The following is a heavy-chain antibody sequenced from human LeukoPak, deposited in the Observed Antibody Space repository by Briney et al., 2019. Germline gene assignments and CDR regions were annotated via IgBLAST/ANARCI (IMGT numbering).Heavy chain of an antibody. CDR3: ARDRGSSSWYREMYYYYYYMDV. D-gene: IGHD6-13*01. V-gene: IGHV3-20*04. J-gene: IGHJ6*03. CDR2: INWNGGST. Sequence: GGSLRLSCAASGFTFSSYAMSWVRQAPGKGLEWVSGINWNGGSTGYADSVKGRFTISRDNAKNSLYLQMNSLRAEDTALYYCARDRGSSSWYREMYYYYYYMDVWGKGTTVTVSS. CDR1: GFTFSSYA.